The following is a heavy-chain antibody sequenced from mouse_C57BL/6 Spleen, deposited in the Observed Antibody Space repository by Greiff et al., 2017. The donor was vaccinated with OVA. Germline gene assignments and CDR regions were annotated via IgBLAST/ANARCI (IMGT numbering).Heavy chain of an antibody. J-gene: IGHJ4*01. CDR3: ARYGNYGDYAMDY. D-gene: IGHD2-1*01. CDR1: GYTFTSYW. CDR2: INPSNGGT. V-gene: IGHV1-53*01. Sequence: VQLQQPGTELVKPGASVKLSCKASGYTFTSYWMHWVKQRPGQGLEWIGNINPSNGGTNYNEKFKSKATLTVDKSSSTAYMQLSSLTSEDSAVYYCARYGNYGDYAMDYWGQGTSVTVSS.